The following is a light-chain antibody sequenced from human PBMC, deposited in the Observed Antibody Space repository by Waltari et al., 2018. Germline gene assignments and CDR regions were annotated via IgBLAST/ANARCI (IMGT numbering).Light chain of an antibody. Sequence: QSALTQPRSVSGSPGQSVTISCTGASSDVESVSCYQHHPGKAPKLMIYDVNKRPSGVPDRFSGSQSGNTASLTISGLQADDEADYYCCSYAGISTFYVFGSGTKVIVL. CDR1: SSDVES. CDR2: DVN. CDR3: CSYAGISTFYV. V-gene: IGLV2-11*01. J-gene: IGLJ1*01.